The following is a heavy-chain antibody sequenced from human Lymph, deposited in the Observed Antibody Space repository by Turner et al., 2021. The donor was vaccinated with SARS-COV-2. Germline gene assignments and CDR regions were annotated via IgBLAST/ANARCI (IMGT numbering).Heavy chain of an antibody. Sequence: EVQLVESGGGLFKPVASLRLSCAASGFTFSSYSMNWFRQAPGKGLEWVSSISFNSSYIYYADSVKGRFTISRDNAKNSLYLQMNSLRAEDTAVYYCARGPADFPYWFDYWGQGTLVTVSS. CDR2: ISFNSSYI. CDR1: GFTFSSYS. J-gene: IGHJ4*02. D-gene: IGHD2-2*01. V-gene: IGHV3-21*01. CDR3: ARGPADFPYWFDY.